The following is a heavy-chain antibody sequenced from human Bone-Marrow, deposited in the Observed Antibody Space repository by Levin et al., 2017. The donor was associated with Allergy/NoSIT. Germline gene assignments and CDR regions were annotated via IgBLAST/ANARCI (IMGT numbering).Heavy chain of an antibody. Sequence: PGGSLRLSCAASGFTFSSYSMNWVRQAPGKGLEWVSSISSSSSYIYYADSVKGRFTISRDNAKNSLYLQMNSLRAEDTAVYYCVSSPTNRPNWFDPWGQGTLVTDSS. V-gene: IGHV3-21*01. D-gene: IGHD1-14*01. CDR2: ISSSSSYI. CDR1: GFTFSSYS. J-gene: IGHJ5*02. CDR3: VSSPTNRPNWFDP.